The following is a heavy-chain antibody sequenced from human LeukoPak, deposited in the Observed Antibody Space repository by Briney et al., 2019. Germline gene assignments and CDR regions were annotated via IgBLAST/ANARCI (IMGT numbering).Heavy chain of an antibody. CDR1: GFSLRTSGVG. D-gene: IGHD2-15*01. CDR2: IYWNDDK. J-gene: IGHJ4*02. CDR3: AHVPGVDCNGGTCYSGGVNY. Sequence: SGPTLVNPTQTLTLTCTFSGFSLRTSGVGVGWIRQPPGKALEWLALIYWNDDKRYSPSLRSRLTITKDTSKNQVVLTMTNMDPVDTATYYCAHVPGVDCNGGTCYSGGVNYWGQGTLVTVSS. V-gene: IGHV2-5*01.